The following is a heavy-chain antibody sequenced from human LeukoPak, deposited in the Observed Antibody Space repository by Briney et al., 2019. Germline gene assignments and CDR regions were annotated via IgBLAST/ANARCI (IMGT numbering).Heavy chain of an antibody. D-gene: IGHD3-3*01. CDR1: GFTFSSYA. CDR3: AKEGSAYDFWSGPINFDY. V-gene: IGHV3-23*01. Sequence: PGGSLRLSCAASGFTFSSYAMSWVRQAPGKGLEWVSAISGSGGSTYYADSVKGRFTISRDNSKNTLYLQMNSLRAEDTAVYYCAKEGSAYDFWSGPINFDYWGQGTLVTVSS. CDR2: ISGSGGST. J-gene: IGHJ4*02.